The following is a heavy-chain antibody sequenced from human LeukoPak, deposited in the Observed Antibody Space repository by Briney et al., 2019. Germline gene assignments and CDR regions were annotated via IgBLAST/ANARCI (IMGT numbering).Heavy chain of an antibody. CDR3: ARVGGYSYGLHFDY. Sequence: SETLSLTCTVSGGSISSGSYYWSWIRQPAGKGLEWIGRIYTSGSTNYNPSLKSRVTISVVTSKNQFSLKLSSLTAADTAVYYCARVGGYSYGLHFDYWGQGTLVTVSS. CDR2: IYTSGST. V-gene: IGHV4-61*02. D-gene: IGHD5-18*01. J-gene: IGHJ4*02. CDR1: GGSISSGSYY.